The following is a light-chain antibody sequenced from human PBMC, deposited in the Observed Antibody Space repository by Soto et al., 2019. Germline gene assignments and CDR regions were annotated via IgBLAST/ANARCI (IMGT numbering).Light chain of an antibody. Sequence: QSPLTQPASVSGSPGQSITISCTGTSSDVGGYNYVSWYQQYPGKAPKLMIYDVDTRPSGVSNRFSGSKSGNTASLTISGLQADDEADYYCSSYTNSNTLVFGSGTKVTVL. CDR3: SSYTNSNTLV. V-gene: IGLV2-14*01. CDR2: DVD. CDR1: SSDVGGYNY. J-gene: IGLJ1*01.